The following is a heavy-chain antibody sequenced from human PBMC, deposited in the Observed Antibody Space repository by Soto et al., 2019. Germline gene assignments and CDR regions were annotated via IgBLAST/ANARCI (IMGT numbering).Heavy chain of an antibody. CDR2: ITATTGTV. J-gene: IGHJ4*02. CDR3: VRSAGATIYGYGY. D-gene: IGHD5-18*01. CDR1: GLSFSSYN. V-gene: IGHV3-48*02. Sequence: EGQLVESGGGLVQPGGSLRLSCDASGLSFSSYNINWVRQAPGRGLEWVAYITATTGTVYYADSVNGRFTISRDNAKNSLYLQMNSLREGDTAVYYCVRSAGATIYGYGYWGRGPRVTVSS.